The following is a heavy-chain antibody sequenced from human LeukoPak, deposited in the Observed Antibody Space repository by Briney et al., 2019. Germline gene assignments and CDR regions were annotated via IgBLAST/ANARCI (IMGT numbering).Heavy chain of an antibody. D-gene: IGHD2-15*01. V-gene: IGHV6-1*01. J-gene: IGHJ6*02. CDR2: TYYRSKWYN. Sequence: SQTLSLTCAISGDSVSSNSAAWNWIRRSPSRGLEWLGRTYYRSKWYNGYAISVKSRIIITPDTSKNQFSLQLNSVTPEDTTVYYCSRQRSGGMDVWGQGTTVTVSS. CDR1: GDSVSSNSAA. CDR3: SRQRSGGMDV.